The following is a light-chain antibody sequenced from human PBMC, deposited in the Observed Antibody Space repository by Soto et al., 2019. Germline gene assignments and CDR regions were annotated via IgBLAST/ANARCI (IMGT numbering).Light chain of an antibody. V-gene: IGKV3-20*01. CDR3: HQYGSAPPMYT. J-gene: IGKJ2*01. Sequence: EIVLTQSPGTLSLSPGERATLSCRASQSVSSSYLAWYQQKPGQAPRLLIYGASSRATGIPDRFSGSGSGTDFTLTISRLEPEEFAGYYCHQYGSAPPMYTFGQGTKLEIK. CDR2: GAS. CDR1: QSVSSSY.